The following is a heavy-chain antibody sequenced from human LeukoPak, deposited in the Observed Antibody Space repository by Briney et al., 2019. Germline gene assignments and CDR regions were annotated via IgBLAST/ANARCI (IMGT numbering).Heavy chain of an antibody. J-gene: IGHJ4*02. Sequence: ASVKVSCKASGYTFTSYYMHWVRQAPGQGLEWMGIINPSGGSTSYAQKFQGRVTMTRDTSTSTVYMELSSLRSEDTAVYYCARDLTPAYCSSTSCRTYPFDYWGQGTLVTVSS. V-gene: IGHV1-46*01. CDR1: GYTFTSYY. D-gene: IGHD2-2*01. CDR3: ARDLTPAYCSSTSCRTYPFDY. CDR2: INPSGGST.